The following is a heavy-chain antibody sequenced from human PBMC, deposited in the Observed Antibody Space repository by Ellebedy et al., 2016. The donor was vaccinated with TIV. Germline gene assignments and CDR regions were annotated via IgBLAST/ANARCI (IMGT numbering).Heavy chain of an antibody. D-gene: IGHD3-10*01. CDR2: IYYSGST. V-gene: IGHV4-59*01. CDR1: GGSISSYY. Sequence: SETLSLTXTVSGGSISSYYWSWIRQPPGKGLEWIGYIYYSGSTNYNPSLKSRVTISVDTSKNQFSLGLSSVTAADTAVYYCARVGRMTLVRGVNYYYHSMDVWGPGTTVIVSS. J-gene: IGHJ6*02. CDR3: ARVGRMTLVRGVNYYYHSMDV.